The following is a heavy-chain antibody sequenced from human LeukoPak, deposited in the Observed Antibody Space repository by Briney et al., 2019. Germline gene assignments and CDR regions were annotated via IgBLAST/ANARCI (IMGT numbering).Heavy chain of an antibody. CDR2: IYSDGST. CDR1: GFIVSGDF. D-gene: IGHD1-26*01. J-gene: IGHJ4*02. Sequence: GGSLRLSCAASGFIVSGDFMSWVRQAPGKGLEWVSVIYSDGSTYYADSVKGRFTISRDNSKSTLDLQMTGLRAEDTAVYYCARERGRGRDSPWFDYWGQGALVTVSS. CDR3: ARERGRGRDSPWFDY. V-gene: IGHV3-53*01.